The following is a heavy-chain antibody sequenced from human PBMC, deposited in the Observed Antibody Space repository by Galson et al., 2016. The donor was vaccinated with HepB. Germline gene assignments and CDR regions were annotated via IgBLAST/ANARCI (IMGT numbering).Heavy chain of an antibody. CDR2: IWYDGSNQ. CDR3: ARVDYGAYSPFVMDV. V-gene: IGHV3-33*01. CDR1: GFTFSSYG. D-gene: IGHD4-17*01. Sequence: SLRLSCAASGFTFSSYGMHWVRQAPGKGLKWVAVIWYDGSNQQFADSVKGRFTIARDNSKNTVYLQMNSLRAEDTAVYYCARVDYGAYSPFVMDVWGQGTTVTVSS. J-gene: IGHJ6*02.